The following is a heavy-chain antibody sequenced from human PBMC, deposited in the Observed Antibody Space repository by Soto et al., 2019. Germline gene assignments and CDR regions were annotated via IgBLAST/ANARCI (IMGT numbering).Heavy chain of an antibody. CDR2: IKEDGSEI. CDR1: GFTFSNSW. J-gene: IGHJ4*02. V-gene: IGHV3-7*05. D-gene: IGHD3-22*01. CDR3: AREGTYYSDSSGYNFDL. Sequence: PGGSLRHSSAPSGFTFSNSWMSWVRQAPGKGLEWVANIKEDGSEIHYVDSVKGRFTISRDNAKNCLYLQMSSLRAEDTAVYYCAREGTYYSDSSGYNFDLWGQGT.